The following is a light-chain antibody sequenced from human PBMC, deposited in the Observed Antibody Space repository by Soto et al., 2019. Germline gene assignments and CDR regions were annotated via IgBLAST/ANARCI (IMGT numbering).Light chain of an antibody. J-gene: IGLJ1*01. CDR1: SSDGGGYNY. Sequence: QSVLTQPASVSGSPGQSITISCTGTSSDGGGYNYVSWYQQHPGKAPKLMIYEVSKRPSGVPDRFSGSKSDNTASLTVSGLQAEDEADYYCSSYAGSNNLRVFGSGTKVTVL. V-gene: IGLV2-8*01. CDR3: SSYAGSNNLRV. CDR2: EVS.